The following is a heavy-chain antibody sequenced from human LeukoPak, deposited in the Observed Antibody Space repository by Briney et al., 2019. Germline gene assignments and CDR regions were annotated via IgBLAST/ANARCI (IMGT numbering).Heavy chain of an antibody. V-gene: IGHV4-34*01. J-gene: IGHJ4*02. CDR3: ARTRITIFGVAKSRFDY. D-gene: IGHD3-3*01. CDR2: INHSGST. CDR1: GGSFSGYY. Sequence: SETLSLTCAVYGGSFSGYYWSWIRQPPGKGLEWIGKINHSGSTNYNPSLKSRVTISVDTSKNQFSLKLSSVTAADTAVYYCARTRITIFGVAKSRFDYWGQGTLVTVSS.